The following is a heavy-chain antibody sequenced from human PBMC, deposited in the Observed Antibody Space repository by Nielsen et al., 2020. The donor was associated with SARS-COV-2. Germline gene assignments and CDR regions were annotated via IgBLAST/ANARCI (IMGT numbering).Heavy chain of an antibody. CDR2: INPSGGST. Sequence: ASVKVSCKASGFTFTSYHIHWVRQAPGQGLEWMGIINPSGGSTSYAQKFQGRVTMTRDTSTSTVYMELSSLRSEDTAVYYCARALGYSSGWYYFDHWGQGTLVTVSS. V-gene: IGHV1-46*01. D-gene: IGHD6-19*01. CDR1: GFTFTSYH. CDR3: ARALGYSSGWYYFDH. J-gene: IGHJ4*02.